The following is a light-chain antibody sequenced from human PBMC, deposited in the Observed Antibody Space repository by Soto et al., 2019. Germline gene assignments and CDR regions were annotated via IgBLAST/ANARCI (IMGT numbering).Light chain of an antibody. V-gene: IGKV3-15*01. Sequence: EIVMTQSPTTLSVSPGERATLSCRASQSVSSNLAWYQQKPGQAPSLLIYGASTRATGIPARFTGSGSGTEFTLTISSLQSEDFALYYCQQYNNWPQTFVQGTKVEI. J-gene: IGKJ1*01. CDR2: GAS. CDR1: QSVSSN. CDR3: QQYNNWPQT.